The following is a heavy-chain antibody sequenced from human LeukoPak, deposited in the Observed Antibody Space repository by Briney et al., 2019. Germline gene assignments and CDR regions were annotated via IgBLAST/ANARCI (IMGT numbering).Heavy chain of an antibody. V-gene: IGHV1-2*02. CDR1: GYTFTGYY. D-gene: IGHD6-13*01. CDR3: APFLYSSSWWFY. CDR2: INPKSGGT. Sequence: ASVTVSCKASGYTFTGYYMHWVRQAPGQGLEWMGWINPKSGGTNYAQKFQGRVTMTRHTSISTAYMELSRLRSDDTAVYYCAPFLYSSSWWFYWGQGTLVTVSS. J-gene: IGHJ4*02.